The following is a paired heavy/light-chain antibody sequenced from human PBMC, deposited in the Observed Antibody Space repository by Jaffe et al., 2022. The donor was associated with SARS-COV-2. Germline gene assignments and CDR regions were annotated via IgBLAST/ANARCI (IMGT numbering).Heavy chain of an antibody. Sequence: EVQLVESGGGLVQPGGSLRLSCTVSGFTLSNYVMAWIRQAPGKGLEWVANIKQDGGEKNYVDSVKGRFTISRDNAKNSLYLELDSLRVEDTAVYYCVGAGYGGQGTLVTVSS. CDR2: IKQDGGEK. V-gene: IGHV3-7*01. CDR3: VGAGY. D-gene: IGHD3-10*01. J-gene: IGHJ4*02. CDR1: GFTLSNYV.
Light chain of an antibody. CDR1: QGIRND. CDR3: LQNNGYPRT. CDR2: AAS. V-gene: IGKV1-17*01. J-gene: IGKJ1*01. Sequence: DIQMTQSPPSLSASVGDRVTITCRASQGIRNDLQWYQQKPGKAPKRLIYAASSLQSGVPSRFSGSGSGTEFTLTISSLQPEDFATYYCLQNNGYPRTFGQGTKVEIK.